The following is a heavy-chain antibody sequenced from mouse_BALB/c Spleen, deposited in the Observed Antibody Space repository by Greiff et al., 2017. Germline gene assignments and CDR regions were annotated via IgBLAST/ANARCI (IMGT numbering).Heavy chain of an antibody. J-gene: IGHJ3*01. D-gene: IGHD4-1*01. CDR1: GFTFSSYG. V-gene: IGHV5-6*01. Sequence: EVHLVESGGGLVKPGGSLKLSCAASGFTFSSYGMSWVRQTPDKRLEWVATISSGGSYTYYPDSVKGRFTISRDNAKNNLYLQMSSLKSEDTAMYYCARETGTSFAYWGQGTLVTVSA. CDR2: ISSGGSYT. CDR3: ARETGTSFAY.